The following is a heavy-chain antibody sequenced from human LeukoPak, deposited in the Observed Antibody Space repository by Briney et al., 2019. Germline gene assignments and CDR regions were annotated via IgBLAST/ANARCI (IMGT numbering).Heavy chain of an antibody. CDR3: AKGLRLGYCSSTSCYTPFDY. CDR1: GFTFTNYA. Sequence: PGGSLRLSCAASGFTFTNYAMSWVRQAPGKGLEWVGVISGSGGSTYYADPVKGRFTISRDNSKNTLYLQMSSLRAEDTAVYCCAKGLRLGYCSSTSCYTPFDYWGQGTLVTVSS. J-gene: IGHJ4*02. CDR2: ISGSGGST. V-gene: IGHV3-23*01. D-gene: IGHD2-2*02.